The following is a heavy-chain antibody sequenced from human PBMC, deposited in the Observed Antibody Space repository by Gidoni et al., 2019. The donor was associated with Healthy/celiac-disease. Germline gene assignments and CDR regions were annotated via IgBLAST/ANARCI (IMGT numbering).Heavy chain of an antibody. D-gene: IGHD2-15*01. V-gene: IGHV1-69*01. CDR3: ARALGYCSGGSCYSPFDY. CDR2: IIPIFGTA. Sequence: GIIPIFGTANYARKFQGRVTITADESTSTAYMELSSLRSEDTAVYYCARALGYCSGGSCYSPFDYWGQGTLVTVSS. J-gene: IGHJ4*02.